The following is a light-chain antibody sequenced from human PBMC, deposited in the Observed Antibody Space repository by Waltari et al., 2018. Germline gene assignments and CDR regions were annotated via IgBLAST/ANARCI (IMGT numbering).Light chain of an antibody. J-gene: IGLJ2*01. Sequence: QSVLTQPPSASGTPGQRVTITCSGSSSNIGSNHVYWYQQLPGTAPKLLIYRDNERPSGVPYRFSGSKSGTSASLAISGLRSEDETDYYCATWDDSLSGAVFGGGTKLTVL. CDR3: ATWDDSLSGAV. CDR1: SSNIGSNH. CDR2: RDN. V-gene: IGLV1-47*01.